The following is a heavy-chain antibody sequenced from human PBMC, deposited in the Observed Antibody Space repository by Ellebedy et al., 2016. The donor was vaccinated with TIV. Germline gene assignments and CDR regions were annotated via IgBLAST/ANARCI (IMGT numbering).Heavy chain of an antibody. Sequence: MPSETLSLTCTVSGGSISSSSYYWGWIRQPQGKGLEWIGSIYYTGSTYYKPPLKSRVSISVDTSKNQFSLKLSSVTAADTAVYYCARQGHSSGWYVGEYYFDYWGQGTLVTVSS. J-gene: IGHJ4*02. D-gene: IGHD6-19*01. CDR1: GGSISSSSYY. CDR3: ARQGHSSGWYVGEYYFDY. CDR2: IYYTGST. V-gene: IGHV4-39*01.